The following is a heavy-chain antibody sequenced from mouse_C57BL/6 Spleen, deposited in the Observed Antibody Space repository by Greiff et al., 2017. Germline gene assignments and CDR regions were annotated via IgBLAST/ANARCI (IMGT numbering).Heavy chain of an antibody. D-gene: IGHD1-1*01. Sequence: VQLQQPGAELVKPGASVKLSCKASGYTFTSYWMRWVKQRPGRGLEWIGRIDPNSGGTKYNEKFKSKATLTVDKPSSTAYMQLSSLTSEDSAVYYCARTQAIYYYGSSHGDYAMDYWGQGTSVTVSS. J-gene: IGHJ4*01. CDR3: ARTQAIYYYGSSHGDYAMDY. CDR2: IDPNSGGT. V-gene: IGHV1-72*01. CDR1: GYTFTSYW.